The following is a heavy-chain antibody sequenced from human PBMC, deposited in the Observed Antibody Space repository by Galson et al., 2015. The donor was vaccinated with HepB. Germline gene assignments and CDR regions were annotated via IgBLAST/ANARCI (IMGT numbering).Heavy chain of an antibody. CDR1: GGTFSSYA. D-gene: IGHD6-13*01. Sequence: SVKVSCKASGGTFSSYAISWVRQAPGQGLEWMGRIIPILGIANYAQKFQGRVTITADKSTSTAYMELSSLRSEDTAVYYCARPEQLNAFDIWGQGTMVTVSS. CDR2: IIPILGIA. J-gene: IGHJ3*02. CDR3: ARPEQLNAFDI. V-gene: IGHV1-69*04.